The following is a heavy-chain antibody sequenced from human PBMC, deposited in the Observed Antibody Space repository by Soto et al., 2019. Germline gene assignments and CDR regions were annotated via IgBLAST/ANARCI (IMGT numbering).Heavy chain of an antibody. V-gene: IGHV1-3*01. J-gene: IGHJ4*02. D-gene: IGHD3-10*01. CDR2: INAGNGNT. Sequence: ASVKVSCKASGYTFASYAMHWVRQAPGQRLEWMGWINAGNGNTKYSQKFQGRVTITRDTSASTAYMELSSLRSEGTAVYYCARDRPNYYGSGSYKSWGQGTLVTVSS. CDR3: ARDRPNYYGSGSYKS. CDR1: GYTFASYA.